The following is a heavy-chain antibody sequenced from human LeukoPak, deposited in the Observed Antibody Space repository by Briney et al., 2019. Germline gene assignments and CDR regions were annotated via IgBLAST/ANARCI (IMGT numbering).Heavy chain of an antibody. CDR1: GFTFDDYA. J-gene: IGHJ4*02. CDR3: AREVGDYYFDY. Sequence: GRSLRLSCAASGFTFDDYAMHWVRQAPGKGLEWVSGISWNSGSIGYADSVKGRFTISRDNAKNSLYLQMNSLRAEDTAVYYCAREVGDYYFDYWGQGTLVTVSS. CDR2: ISWNSGSI. V-gene: IGHV3-9*01. D-gene: IGHD2-15*01.